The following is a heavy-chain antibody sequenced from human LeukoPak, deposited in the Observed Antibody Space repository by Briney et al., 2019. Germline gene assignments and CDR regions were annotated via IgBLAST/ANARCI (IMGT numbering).Heavy chain of an antibody. CDR1: GGSLSSGDYY. Sequence: SETLSLTCTVSGGSLSSGDYYWRWIRQPPGKGLEWIGQIYYTGSSYYNPSLKSRVTISVDTSKNQFSLKLTSVTVADTAVYYCARAGYGSGNYIDYWGQGTLVAVSS. V-gene: IGHV4-30-4*01. CDR3: ARAGYGSGNYIDY. J-gene: IGHJ4*02. D-gene: IGHD3-10*01. CDR2: IYYTGSS.